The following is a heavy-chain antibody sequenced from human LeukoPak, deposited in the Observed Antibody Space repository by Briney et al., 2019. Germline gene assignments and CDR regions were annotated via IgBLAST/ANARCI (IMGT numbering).Heavy chain of an antibody. CDR1: GFTFTNHW. J-gene: IGHJ4*02. D-gene: IGHD4-23*01. Sequence: PGGSLRLSCVASGFTFTNHWMSWVRQAPGKGLEWVANIREDGGHKNYVDSVKGRFTISRDNAKNSLFLQVDSLRVDDTALYYCARDGRGGHNDFWGQGTLITVSS. CDR3: ARDGRGGHNDF. CDR2: IREDGGHK. V-gene: IGHV3-7*01.